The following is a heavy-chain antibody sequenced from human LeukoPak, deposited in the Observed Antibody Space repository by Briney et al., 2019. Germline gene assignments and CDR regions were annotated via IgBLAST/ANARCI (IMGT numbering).Heavy chain of an antibody. CDR3: ARENWGRFDY. V-gene: IGHV3-7*01. J-gene: IGHJ4*02. CDR2: IRQDGGEI. Sequence: GESLRLSCTGSGFMFNAYWMTWVRKAPGMGLEWVGNIRQDGGEIFYVDSVTGRFTISRGNAKNSLFLRMNSLRGEDTAVYYCARENWGRFDYWGQGTLVTVSS. D-gene: IGHD7-27*01. CDR1: GFMFNAYW.